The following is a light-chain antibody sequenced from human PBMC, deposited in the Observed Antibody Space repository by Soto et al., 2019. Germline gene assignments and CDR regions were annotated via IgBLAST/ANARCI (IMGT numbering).Light chain of an antibody. CDR1: SSNIGAGYN. V-gene: IGLV1-40*01. Sequence: QSVLTQPPSVSGAPGQRVTISCTGSSSNIGAGYNVHWYQQLPGTAPKLLIYVNSNRPSGVPHRFSGSKSGTSASLAITGLQAEDEADYYCQSYDSSLSGVVFGGGTKVTVL. J-gene: IGLJ2*01. CDR3: QSYDSSLSGVV. CDR2: VNS.